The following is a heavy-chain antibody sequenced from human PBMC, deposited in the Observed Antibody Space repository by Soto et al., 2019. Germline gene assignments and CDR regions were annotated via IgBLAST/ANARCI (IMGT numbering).Heavy chain of an antibody. D-gene: IGHD3-9*01. Sequence: QITLKESGPTLVKPTQTLTLTCTFSGFSLSTSGVGVGWIRQPPGKALEWLALIYWDDDKRYSPSLKSRLTITKDTSKNQVVLTMTNMDPVDTATYYCARATYYYILTGFDYWGQGTLVTVSS. V-gene: IGHV2-5*02. CDR3: ARATYYYILTGFDY. CDR1: GFSLSTSGVG. J-gene: IGHJ4*02. CDR2: IYWDDDK.